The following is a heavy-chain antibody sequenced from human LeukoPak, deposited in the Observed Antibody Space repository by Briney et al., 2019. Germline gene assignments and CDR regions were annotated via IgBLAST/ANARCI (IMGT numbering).Heavy chain of an antibody. Sequence: ASVKVSCKASGYTFTSYDINWVRQATGQGLEWMGWMNPNSGNTGYAQKFQGRVTMTRNTSISTAYMELSSLRSEDTAVYYCARGRKRNCSGGSCYRFDPWGQGTLVTVS. CDR2: MNPNSGNT. CDR1: GYTFTSYD. D-gene: IGHD2-15*01. CDR3: ARGRKRNCSGGSCYRFDP. J-gene: IGHJ5*02. V-gene: IGHV1-8*01.